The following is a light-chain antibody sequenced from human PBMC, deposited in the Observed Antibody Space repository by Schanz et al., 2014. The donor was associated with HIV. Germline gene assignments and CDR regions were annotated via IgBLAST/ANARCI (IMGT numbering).Light chain of an antibody. J-gene: IGLJ3*02. CDR2: DVY. V-gene: IGLV2-14*03. CDR1: SSDVGGYDF. CDR3: SSYTSTSTRV. Sequence: QSALTQPASVSGSPGQSITLPCTGTSSDVGGYDFVCWYQQHPGKAPKLLIYDVYNRASGVSHRFSGSKSGNTASLTISGLQAEDEADYYCSSYTSTSTRVFGGGTKLTIL.